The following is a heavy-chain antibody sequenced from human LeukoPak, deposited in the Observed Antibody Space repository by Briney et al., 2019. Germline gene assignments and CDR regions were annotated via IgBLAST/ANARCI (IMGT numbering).Heavy chain of an antibody. Sequence: SETLPLTCTVSGGSISSDYWSWIRQPPGKGLEWIGWISYSGSTTYNPSLKTRVTISLDTSRNQFSLKLSSVTAADTAVYYCARQASCSGTNCYPFDYWGQGTLVTVSS. J-gene: IGHJ4*02. D-gene: IGHD2-2*01. CDR1: GGSISSDY. V-gene: IGHV4-59*08. CDR3: ARQASCSGTNCYPFDY. CDR2: ISYSGST.